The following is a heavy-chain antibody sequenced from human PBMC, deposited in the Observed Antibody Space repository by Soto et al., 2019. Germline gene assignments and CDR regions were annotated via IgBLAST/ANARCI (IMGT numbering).Heavy chain of an antibody. D-gene: IGHD2-15*01. V-gene: IGHV3-48*02. CDR2: ISSSSSTI. CDR1: GFTFSSYS. J-gene: IGHJ4*02. Sequence: PGGSLRLSCAASGFTFSSYSMNWVRQAPGKGLEWVSYISSSSSTIYYADSVKGRFTISRDNAKNSLYLQMNSLRDEDTAVYYCARVVAPAPLYCSGGSCYLDYWGQGTLVTVSS. CDR3: ARVVAPAPLYCSGGSCYLDY.